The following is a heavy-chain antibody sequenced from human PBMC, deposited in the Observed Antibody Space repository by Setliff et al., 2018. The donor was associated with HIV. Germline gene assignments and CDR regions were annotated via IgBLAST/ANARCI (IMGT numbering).Heavy chain of an antibody. D-gene: IGHD3-10*01. V-gene: IGHV4-61*02. CDR3: ARDVTVVWGVSFFYVFDI. CDR1: CGPIRSGSYF. J-gene: IGHJ3*02. CDR2: IYTSGKT. Sequence: SETLSLTCTVSCGPIRSGSYFWSWIRQPAGKGLEWIGRIYTSGKTSYNPSLKSRVTIPADTSKSQFSLKLTSVTAADTAIYYCARDVTVVWGVSFFYVFDIWGQGTMVTVSS.